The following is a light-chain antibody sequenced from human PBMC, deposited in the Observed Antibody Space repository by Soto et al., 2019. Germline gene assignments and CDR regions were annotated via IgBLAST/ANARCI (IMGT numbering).Light chain of an antibody. J-gene: IGKJ4*01. CDR1: QSVSSN. CDR3: QQRSNWPPELT. V-gene: IGKV3-11*01. Sequence: EIMMTQSPATLSVTPGERVTLPCRASQSVSSNFAWYQQKPGQAPRLLIYDASNRATGIPARFSGSGSGTDFTLTISSLGPEDFAVYYCQQRSNWPPELTFGGGTKVDIK. CDR2: DAS.